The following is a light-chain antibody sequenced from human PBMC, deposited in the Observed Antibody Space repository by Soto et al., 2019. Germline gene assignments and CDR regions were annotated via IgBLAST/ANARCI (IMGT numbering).Light chain of an antibody. J-gene: IGKJ1*01. CDR1: QSISSY. CDR3: QQSYSTVWT. Sequence: DIQMTQSQSSLSASVGDRVTITCRASQSISSYLNWYQQKPGKAPKLLIYAASSLQSGVPSRFSGSGSGTDFTLTISSLQPEDFATYYCQQSYSTVWTFGQGTKVEIK. V-gene: IGKV1-39*01. CDR2: AAS.